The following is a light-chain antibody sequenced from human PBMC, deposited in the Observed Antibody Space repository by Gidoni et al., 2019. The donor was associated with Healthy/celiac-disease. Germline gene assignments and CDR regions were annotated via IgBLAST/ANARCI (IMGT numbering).Light chain of an antibody. CDR2: AAS. V-gene: IGKV1-39*01. Sequence: DIQMTQSPSSLSASVGDRVTITCRASQSISSYLNWYQQKPGKAPKLLIYAASSLHSGVTSRFSGSGSGTDFTLTISSLQPEDFATYYCQQSYSTSTTFGGVTKVEIK. CDR1: QSISSY. J-gene: IGKJ4*01. CDR3: QQSYSTSTT.